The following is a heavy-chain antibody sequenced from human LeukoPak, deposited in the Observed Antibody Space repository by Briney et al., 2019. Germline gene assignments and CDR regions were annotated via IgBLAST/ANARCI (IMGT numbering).Heavy chain of an antibody. CDR1: GFTFSSYA. CDR2: ISGSGGST. D-gene: IGHD6-13*01. Sequence: PGGSLRLSCAASGFTFSSYAMSWVRQAPGKGLEWVSAISGSGGSTYYADSVKGRFTISRDNSKNTLYLQMNSLRAEDTAGYYCAKARTRAGNFDYWGQGTLVTVSS. CDR3: AKARTRAGNFDY. J-gene: IGHJ4*02. V-gene: IGHV3-23*01.